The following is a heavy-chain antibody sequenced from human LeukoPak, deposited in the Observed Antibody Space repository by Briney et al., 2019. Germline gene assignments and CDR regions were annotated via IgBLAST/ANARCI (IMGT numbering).Heavy chain of an antibody. CDR3: ATLHYYGSGSPIDY. V-gene: IGHV4-34*01. CDR2: INHSGST. J-gene: IGHJ4*02. D-gene: IGHD3-10*01. Sequence: SETLSLTCAVYGGSFSGYYWSRIRQPPGKGLEWIGEINHSGSTNYNPSLKSRVTISVDTSKNQFSLKLSSVTAADTAVYYCATLHYYGSGSPIDYWGQGTLVTVSS. CDR1: GGSFSGYY.